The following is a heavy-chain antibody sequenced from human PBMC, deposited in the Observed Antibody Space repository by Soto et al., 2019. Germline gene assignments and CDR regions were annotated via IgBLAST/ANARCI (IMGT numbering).Heavy chain of an antibody. CDR1: GYTFTSYD. Sequence: ASVKVSCKASGYTFTSYDINWVRQATGQGLEWMGWMNPNSGNTGYAQKFQGRVTMTRNTSISTAYMELGSLRSEDTAVYYCARGIAAAGTNWFDPWGQGTLVTVSS. D-gene: IGHD6-13*01. CDR3: ARGIAAAGTNWFDP. V-gene: IGHV1-8*01. CDR2: MNPNSGNT. J-gene: IGHJ5*02.